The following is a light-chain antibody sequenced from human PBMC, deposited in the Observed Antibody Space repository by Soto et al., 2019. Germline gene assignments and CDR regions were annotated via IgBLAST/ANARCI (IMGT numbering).Light chain of an antibody. CDR1: QGISNY. Sequence: DIQMTQSPSSLSASVGDRVTISCRASQGISNYLAWYQQKPGKAPRLLIYAASSLQSGVSFRFTGSGSGTYFTLTISSLQPEDVATYYCQNYNWSPFTCGLRTKVDLK. CDR3: QNYNWSPFT. V-gene: IGKV1-27*01. CDR2: AAS. J-gene: IGKJ3*01.